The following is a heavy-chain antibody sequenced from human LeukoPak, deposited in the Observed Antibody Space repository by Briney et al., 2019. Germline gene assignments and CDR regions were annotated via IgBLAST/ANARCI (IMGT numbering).Heavy chain of an antibody. J-gene: IGHJ4*02. CDR1: GFTFSTYA. Sequence: GGSLKLSCVASGFTFSTYAFNWVRQAPGKDLEWLSYISSGGRTIFYADSVKGRFTISRDNTKNSIYLDMTNLKADDTAVYYCARDFDYRDYIDFWGEGTLVAVSS. V-gene: IGHV3-48*04. CDR2: ISSGGRTI. CDR3: ARDFDYRDYIDF. D-gene: IGHD4/OR15-4a*01.